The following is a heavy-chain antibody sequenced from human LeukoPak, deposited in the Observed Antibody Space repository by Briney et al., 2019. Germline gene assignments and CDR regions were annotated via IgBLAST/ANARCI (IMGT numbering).Heavy chain of an antibody. Sequence: SETLSLTCTVSGGSISEYHWSWIRQPPGKGLEWIGYIYYSGSTNYNPSLKSRSTISLDTSKNQFSLKLNSVTAADTAVYYCARAVTSLDAFNLWGQGTMVTVSS. D-gene: IGHD5-18*01. CDR1: GGSISEYH. V-gene: IGHV4-59*01. CDR2: IYYSGST. J-gene: IGHJ3*01. CDR3: ARAVTSLDAFNL.